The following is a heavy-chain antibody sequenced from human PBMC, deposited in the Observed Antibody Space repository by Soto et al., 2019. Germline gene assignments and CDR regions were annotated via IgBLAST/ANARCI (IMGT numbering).Heavy chain of an antibody. Sequence: QLQLQESGPGLVKPSETLSLTCTVSGGSISSSSYYWGWIRQPPGKGLEWIGSIYYSGSTYYNPSLKSRVTISVDTSKNQSSLKLSSVTAADTAVYYCAQYSSSWYAGDYWGQGTLVTVSS. CDR1: GGSISSSSYY. CDR3: AQYSSSWYAGDY. V-gene: IGHV4-39*01. J-gene: IGHJ4*02. D-gene: IGHD6-13*01. CDR2: IYYSGST.